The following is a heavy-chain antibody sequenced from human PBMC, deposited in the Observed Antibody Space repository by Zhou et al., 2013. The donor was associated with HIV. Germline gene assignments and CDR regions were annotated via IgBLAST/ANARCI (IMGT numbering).Heavy chain of an antibody. CDR3: ARSHKWLQLRYQGNFDY. CDR1: GYTFTDSY. CDR2: LTPKRGGT. V-gene: IGHV1-2*02. Sequence: QVQLVQSGAEVKKPGASVKVSCKASGYTFTDSYIHWVRQAPGQGLEWMGLLTPKRGGTNYAQDFQGRLTMTRDTSITTVYMELKRLTSEDTAMYFCARSHKWLQLRYQGNFDYWGQGTVVTVSS. D-gene: IGHD5-12*01. J-gene: IGHJ4*02.